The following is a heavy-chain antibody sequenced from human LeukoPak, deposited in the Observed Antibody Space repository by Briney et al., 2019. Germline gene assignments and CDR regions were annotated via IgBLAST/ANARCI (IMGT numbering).Heavy chain of an antibody. Sequence: GGSLRLSCAASGFTFSSYAMHWVRQAPGKGLEWVAVISYDGSNKYYADSVKGRFTISRDNSKNTLYLQMNSLRAGDTAVYYCARGGIAYCGGDCYPHFDYWGQGTLVTVSS. CDR3: ARGGIAYCGGDCYPHFDY. D-gene: IGHD2-21*02. J-gene: IGHJ4*02. CDR1: GFTFSSYA. CDR2: ISYDGSNK. V-gene: IGHV3-30-3*01.